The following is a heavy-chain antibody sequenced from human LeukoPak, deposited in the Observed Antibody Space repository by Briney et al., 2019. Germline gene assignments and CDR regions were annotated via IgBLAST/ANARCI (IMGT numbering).Heavy chain of an antibody. CDR2: IYYSGST. CDR1: GRSISSGGYY. V-gene: IGHV4-31*03. J-gene: IGHJ5*02. CDR3: ARVSSLWFGEVNWFDP. Sequence: PSETLSLTCTVSGRSISSGGYYWSWIRQHPGKGLEWIGYIYYSGSTYYNPSLKSRVTISVDTSKNQFSLKLSSVTAADTAVYYCARVSSLWFGEVNWFDPWGQGTLVTISS. D-gene: IGHD3-10*01.